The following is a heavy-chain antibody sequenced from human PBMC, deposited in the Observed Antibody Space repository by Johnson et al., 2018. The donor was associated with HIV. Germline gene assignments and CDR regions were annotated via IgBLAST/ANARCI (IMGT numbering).Heavy chain of an antibody. CDR3: ARGGGCGGDCYSGYDAFDI. CDR2: ISSSGSLT. J-gene: IGHJ3*02. Sequence: QVQLVESGGGLVKPGGSLRLSCAASGFTLSDYYMSWIRQAPGKGLEWLSYISSSGSLTYYADSVEGRFTISRDNSKNTLYLQMNSLRTWDTAVYYCARGGGCGGDCYSGYDAFDIWGQGTMVTVSS. V-gene: IGHV3-11*04. CDR1: GFTLSDYY. D-gene: IGHD2-21*02.